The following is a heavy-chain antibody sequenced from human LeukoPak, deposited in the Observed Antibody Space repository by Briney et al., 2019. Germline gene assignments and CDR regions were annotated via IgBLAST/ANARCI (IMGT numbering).Heavy chain of an antibody. CDR1: GGSISTYY. V-gene: IGHV4-59*01. J-gene: IGHJ3*02. CDR2: VHYSGNT. Sequence: PSETLSLTCTVSGGSISTYYWSWIRQPPGKRLEWIGYVHYSGNTNYNPSLQSRVTISVDTSKNQFSLNLNSVTAADTALYYCARVGTFAFDIWGQGTMVTVSS. CDR3: ARVGTFAFDI. D-gene: IGHD1-14*01.